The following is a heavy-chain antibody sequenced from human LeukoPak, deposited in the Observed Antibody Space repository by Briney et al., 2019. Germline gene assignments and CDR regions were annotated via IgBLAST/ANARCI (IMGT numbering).Heavy chain of an antibody. CDR2: IYYSGST. Sequence: SETLSLTCTVTGGSISSGDYYWSWIRQPPGKGLEWIGYIYYSGSTYYNPSLKSRVTISVDTPKYQFSLKLSSVTAADTAVYYCARDSPIVATINDYYYGMDVWGQGTTVTVSS. D-gene: IGHD5-12*01. J-gene: IGHJ6*02. V-gene: IGHV4-30-4*01. CDR3: ARDSPIVATINDYYYGMDV. CDR1: GGSISSGDYY.